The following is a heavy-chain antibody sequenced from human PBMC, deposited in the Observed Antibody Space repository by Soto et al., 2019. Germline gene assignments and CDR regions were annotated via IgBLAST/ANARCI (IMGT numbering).Heavy chain of an antibody. J-gene: IGHJ6*02. CDR1: GGTFSSYA. V-gene: IGHV1-69*06. CDR3: ARGEYSSSYYYGMDV. CDR2: TIPIFGTA. D-gene: IGHD6-6*01. Sequence: SVKVSCKASGGTFSSYAISWVRQAPGQGLEWMGGTIPIFGTANYAQKFQGRVTITADKSTSTAYMELSSLRSEDTAVYYCARGEYSSSYYYGMDVWGQGTTVTVSS.